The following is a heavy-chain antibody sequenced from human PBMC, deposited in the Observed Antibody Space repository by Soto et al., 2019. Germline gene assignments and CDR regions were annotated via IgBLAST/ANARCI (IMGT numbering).Heavy chain of an antibody. J-gene: IGHJ4*02. V-gene: IGHV3-33*01. CDR1: EFTFRNYG. D-gene: IGHD5-12*01. CDR3: ARGRDGYNPDY. Sequence: QVQLVESGGGVVQPGRSLRLSCAASEFTFRNYGMHWVRQAPGKGLEWMAVIWYDGSNKYYADSVKGRFTISRDNSKNTLYLQMNSLRDEDTAVYYCARGRDGYNPDYWGQGTLVTVSS. CDR2: IWYDGSNK.